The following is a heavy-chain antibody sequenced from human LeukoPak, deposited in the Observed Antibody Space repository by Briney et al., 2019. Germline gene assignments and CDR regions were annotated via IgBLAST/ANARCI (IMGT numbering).Heavy chain of an antibody. CDR2: IYTSGST. Sequence: SETLSLTCTVSGGSISSYYWSWIRQPPGKGLEWIGYIYTSGSTNYNPSLKSRVTISVDTSKNQFSLKLSSVTAADTAVYYCARRYYDITGVNWFDPWGQGTLVTVSS. D-gene: IGHD3-22*01. CDR3: ARRYYDITGVNWFDP. J-gene: IGHJ5*02. V-gene: IGHV4-4*08. CDR1: GGSISSYY.